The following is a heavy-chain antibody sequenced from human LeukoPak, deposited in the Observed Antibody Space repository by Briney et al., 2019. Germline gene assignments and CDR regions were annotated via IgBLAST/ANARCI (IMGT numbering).Heavy chain of an antibody. J-gene: IGHJ5*02. CDR1: GYTFTSYA. CDR3: ARGPGYSSGFNWFDP. Sequence: ASVKVSCKASGYTFTSYAMHWVRQAPGQRLEWMGWINAGNGNTKYSQKFQGRVTITRDTSASTAYMELSSLRSEDTAVYYCARGPGYSSGFNWFDPWGQGTPVTVSS. CDR2: INAGNGNT. V-gene: IGHV1-3*01. D-gene: IGHD6-19*01.